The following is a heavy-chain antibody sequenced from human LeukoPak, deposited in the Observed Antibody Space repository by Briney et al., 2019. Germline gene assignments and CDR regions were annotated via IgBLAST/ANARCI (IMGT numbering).Heavy chain of an antibody. V-gene: IGHV4-34*01. CDR1: GGSFSGYY. Sequence: SETLSLTCAVYGGSFSGYYWSLIRQPPGKGLEWIGEINHSGSTNYNPSLKSRVTMSVDTSKNQFSLKLSSVTAADTAVYYCARGPPPDIAVAGPPDYWGQGTLVTVSS. D-gene: IGHD6-19*01. CDR2: INHSGST. J-gene: IGHJ4*02. CDR3: ARGPPPDIAVAGPPDY.